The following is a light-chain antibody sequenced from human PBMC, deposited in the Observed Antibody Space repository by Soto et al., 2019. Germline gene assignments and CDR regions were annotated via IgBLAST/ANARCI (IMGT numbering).Light chain of an antibody. CDR3: SSYTGRTTFYI. V-gene: IGLV2-14*01. J-gene: IGLJ1*01. Sequence: QSALTQPASVSGSPGQSITISCTGTSSDVGGYYYVSWYQHHPGKAPKLMIYQVSNRPSGVSNRFSGSKSGNTASLTISGLQAENKLDYYCSSYTGRTTFYIFGPWPKVTVL. CDR2: QVS. CDR1: SSDVGGYYY.